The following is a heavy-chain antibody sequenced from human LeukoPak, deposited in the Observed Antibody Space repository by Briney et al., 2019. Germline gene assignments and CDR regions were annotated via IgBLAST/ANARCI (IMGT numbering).Heavy chain of an antibody. J-gene: IGHJ5*02. Sequence: SETPSLTCAVYGGSFSGYYWSWIRQPPGKGLEWIGEINHSGSTNYNPSLKSRVTISVDTSKNQFSLKLSSVTAADTAVYYCARRRQGYYDFWSGYGGDWFDPWGQGTLVTVSS. CDR2: INHSGST. CDR1: GGSFSGYY. D-gene: IGHD3-3*01. V-gene: IGHV4-34*01. CDR3: ARRRQGYYDFWSGYGGDWFDP.